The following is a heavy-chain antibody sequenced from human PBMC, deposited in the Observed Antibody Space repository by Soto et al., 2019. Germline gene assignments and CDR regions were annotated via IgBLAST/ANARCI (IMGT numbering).Heavy chain of an antibody. Sequence: GSSLRLSCSASGFTFRHYTMNWVLQAPGKGLECVSSLSSLSSYIYYADSVKGGFTISRDNGRNSLLLQMNSLRAEDTAVYYCVKDESPAYESKDRALDIWGQGTLVTVSS. CDR1: GFTFRHYT. D-gene: IGHD5-12*01. V-gene: IGHV3-21*01. J-gene: IGHJ3*02. CDR2: LSSLSSYI. CDR3: VKDESPAYESKDRALDI.